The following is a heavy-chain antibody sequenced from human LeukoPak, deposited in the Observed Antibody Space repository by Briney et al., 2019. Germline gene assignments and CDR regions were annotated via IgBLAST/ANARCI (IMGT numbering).Heavy chain of an antibody. V-gene: IGHV1-46*01. CDR3: ARGQAEVGPTKIADY. D-gene: IGHD1-26*01. CDR2: INPSGGST. Sequence: ASVKVSCKASGYTFTSYYMHWVRQAPGQGLEGMGVINPSGGSTSYAQKFQDRVTMTRDTSTSTVYMELSSLRSEDTAVYYCARGQAEVGPTKIADYWGQGTLVAVSS. J-gene: IGHJ4*02. CDR1: GYTFTSYY.